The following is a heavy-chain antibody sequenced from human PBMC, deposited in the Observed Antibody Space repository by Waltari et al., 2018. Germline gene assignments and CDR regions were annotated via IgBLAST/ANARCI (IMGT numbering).Heavy chain of an antibody. CDR2: FDPEDGET. J-gene: IGHJ4*02. CDR1: GYTLTELS. Sequence: QVQLVQSGAEVKKPGASVKVSCKVSGYTLTELSMHWVRQAPGKGLEWMGGFDPEDGETTYAQKFQGRVTMTEDTSTDTAYMELSSLRSEDTAVYYCATSGPYGSGSYYNWYVDYWGQGTLVTVSS. D-gene: IGHD3-10*01. CDR3: ATSGPYGSGSYYNWYVDY. V-gene: IGHV1-24*01.